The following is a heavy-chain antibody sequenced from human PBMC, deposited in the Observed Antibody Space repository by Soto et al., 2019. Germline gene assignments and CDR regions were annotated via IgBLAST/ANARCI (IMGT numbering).Heavy chain of an antibody. Sequence: ETLSLTCTVFGGSISSYYWSWIRQPPGKGLEWIGYIYYSGSTNYNPSLKSRVTISVDTSKNQFSLKLSSVTAADTAVYYCARGGVVVTAEPFDYWGQGTLVTVSS. D-gene: IGHD2-21*02. CDR2: IYYSGST. V-gene: IGHV4-59*01. CDR3: ARGGVVVTAEPFDY. CDR1: GGSISSYY. J-gene: IGHJ4*02.